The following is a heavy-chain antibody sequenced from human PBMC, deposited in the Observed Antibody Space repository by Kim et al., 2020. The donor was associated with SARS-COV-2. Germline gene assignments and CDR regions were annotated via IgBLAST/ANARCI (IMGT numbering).Heavy chain of an antibody. D-gene: IGHD2-15*01. V-gene: IGHV3-23*01. CDR3: AKIEMYCSGGSCYSYYYMDV. CDR2: TSGSSDVT. CDR1: GFTFSSYG. Sequence: GGSLRLSCAASGFTFSSYGMSWVRQAPGKGLQWVSATSGSSDVTYYADFVKGRFTISRDNSKNTLYLQMNSLRAEDTAVYYCAKIEMYCSGGSCYSYYYMDVWGKGTTVTVSS. J-gene: IGHJ6*03.